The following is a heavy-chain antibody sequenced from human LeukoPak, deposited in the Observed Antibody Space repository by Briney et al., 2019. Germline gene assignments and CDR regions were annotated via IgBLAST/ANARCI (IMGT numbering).Heavy chain of an antibody. D-gene: IGHD3-16*01. V-gene: IGHV4-59*01. CDR3: AIVVGGVGLHC. J-gene: IGHJ4*02. CDR2: NYCTGTT. CDR1: GGSISGYY. Sequence: SETLSLTCTVSGGSISGYYWTWIRQPPGEALEYIGCNYCTGTTNYNPSLNSRVTISVDTSKNQFALKLSSVTAADTAVYYCAIVVGGVGLHCWGQGGLVTASS.